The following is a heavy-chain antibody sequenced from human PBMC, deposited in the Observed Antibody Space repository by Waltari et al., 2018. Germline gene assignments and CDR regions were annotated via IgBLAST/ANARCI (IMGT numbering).Heavy chain of an antibody. CDR2: FVPEDGET. D-gene: IGHD2-2*01. V-gene: IGHV1-24*01. Sequence: QVQLVQSGAEVKKPGASVKVSCKVSGYTLTELSMHWVRPAPGKGLEWMGGFVPEDGETIYAQKFQGRVTMTEDTSTDTAYMELSSLRSEDTAVYYCATLYCSSTSCLIFFDYWGQGTLVTVSS. CDR3: ATLYCSSTSCLIFFDY. J-gene: IGHJ4*02. CDR1: GYTLTELS.